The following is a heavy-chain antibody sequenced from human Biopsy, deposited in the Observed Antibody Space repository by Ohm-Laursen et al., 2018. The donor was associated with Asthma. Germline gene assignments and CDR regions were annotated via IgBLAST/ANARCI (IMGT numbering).Heavy chain of an antibody. CDR2: ISSGGGTI. V-gene: IGHV3-23*01. CDR3: AKVGHGYGDYVGYLDP. D-gene: IGHD4-17*01. Sequence: SLRLSCAAVGFTLSSYAIHWVHQAPGKGLEWVSVISSGGGTIDYADSVKGRFTISRNISTNTVYLQMDSLSADDTAVYYCAKVGHGYGDYVGYLDPWGQGTLVTVSS. J-gene: IGHJ5*02. CDR1: GFTLSSYA.